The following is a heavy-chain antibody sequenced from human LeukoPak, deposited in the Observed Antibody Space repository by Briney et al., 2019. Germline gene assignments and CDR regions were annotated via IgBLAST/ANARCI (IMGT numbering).Heavy chain of an antibody. Sequence: ASVKVSRKASGYTFTGYYMHWVRQAPGQGLEWMGWINPNSGGTNYAQKFQGRVTMTRDTSISTAYMELSRLRSDDTAVYYCARTHYSSGWYYPHFDYWGQGTLVTVSS. CDR3: ARTHYSSGWYYPHFDY. J-gene: IGHJ4*02. D-gene: IGHD6-19*01. CDR1: GYTFTGYY. V-gene: IGHV1-2*02. CDR2: INPNSGGT.